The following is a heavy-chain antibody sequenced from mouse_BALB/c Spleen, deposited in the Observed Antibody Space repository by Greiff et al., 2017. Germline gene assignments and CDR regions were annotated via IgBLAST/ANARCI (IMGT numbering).Heavy chain of an antibody. V-gene: IGHV5-17*02. CDR2: ISSGSSTI. D-gene: IGHD4-1*01. CDR3: ARTGTKYYFDY. J-gene: IGHJ2*01. CDR1: GFTFSSFG. Sequence: VKLVESGGGLVQPGGSRKLSCAASGFTFSSFGMPWVRQAPEKGLEWVAYISSGSSTIYYADTVKGRFTISRDNPKNTLFLQMTSLRSEDTAMYYCARTGTKYYFDYWGQGTTLTVSS.